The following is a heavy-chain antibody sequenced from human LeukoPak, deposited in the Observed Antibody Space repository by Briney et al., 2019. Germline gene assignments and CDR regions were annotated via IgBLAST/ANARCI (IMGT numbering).Heavy chain of an antibody. CDR1: GFTFSTFE. CDR3: ARMGYDDLWDSPEIPLDY. D-gene: IGHD3-16*01. V-gene: IGHV3-48*03. Sequence: PGGSLRLSCSASGFTFSTFEMNWVRQAPGKGLEWVSLITGSGSSIYYADSVKGRFTTSRDNAKNSLYLHMSSLRAEDMAVYYCARMGYDDLWDSPEIPLDYWGQGTLVTVSS. CDR2: ITGSGSSI. J-gene: IGHJ4*02.